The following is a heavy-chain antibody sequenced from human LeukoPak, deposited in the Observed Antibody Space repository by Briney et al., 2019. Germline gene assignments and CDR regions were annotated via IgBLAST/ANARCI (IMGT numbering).Heavy chain of an antibody. CDR3: ARSGITDNWFDP. V-gene: IGHV4-4*02. J-gene: IGHJ5*02. Sequence: SETLSLTCAVSGGSLSSSNWWSWVRQPPGKGLEWIGEIYHSGSTNYNPSLKSRVTISVDKSKNQFSLKLSSVTAADTAVYYCARSGITDNWFDPWGQGTLVTVSS. D-gene: IGHD1-20*01. CDR2: IYHSGST. CDR1: GGSLSSSNW.